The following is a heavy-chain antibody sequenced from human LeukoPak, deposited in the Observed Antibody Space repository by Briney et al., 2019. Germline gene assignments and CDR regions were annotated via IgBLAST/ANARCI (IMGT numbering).Heavy chain of an antibody. CDR1: GGSISSSSYY. J-gene: IGHJ6*03. D-gene: IGHD1/OR15-1a*01. CDR2: IYYSGST. V-gene: IGHV4-39*01. CDR3: ARRANNDYYYMDV. Sequence: PSETLSPTCTVSGGSISSSSYYWGWIRQPPGKGLEWIGSIYYSGSTYYNPSLKSRVTISVDTSKNQFSLKLSSVTAADTAVYYCARRANNDYYYMDVWGKGTTVTVSS.